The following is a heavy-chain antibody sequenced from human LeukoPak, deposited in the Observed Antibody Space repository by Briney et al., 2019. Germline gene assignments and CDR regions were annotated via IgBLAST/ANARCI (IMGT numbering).Heavy chain of an antibody. J-gene: IGHJ4*02. V-gene: IGHV1-18*01. Sequence: ASVKVSCKASGYTFTSYGINWVRQAPGQGLEWMGWISAYNGNTNYAQKLQGRVTMTTDTSTSTAYMELRSLRSDDTAVYYCARIYYYDSSGYYPRAHYWGQGTLVTVSS. CDR3: ARIYYYDSSGYYPRAHY. CDR1: GYTFTSYG. D-gene: IGHD3-22*01. CDR2: ISAYNGNT.